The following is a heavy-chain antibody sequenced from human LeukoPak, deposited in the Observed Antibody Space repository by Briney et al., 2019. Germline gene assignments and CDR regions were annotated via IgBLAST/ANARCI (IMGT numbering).Heavy chain of an antibody. CDR3: ARDRCGWGIDY. V-gene: IGHV3-30-3*01. D-gene: IGHD6-19*01. J-gene: IGHJ4*02. CDR1: GFTFSSYA. Sequence: PGRSLRLSCAASGFTFSSYAMHWVRQAPGKGLEWVAVISYDGSNKYYADSVKGRFTISRDNSKNTLYLQKNSLRAEDTAVYYCARDRCGWGIDYWGQGTLVTVSS. CDR2: ISYDGSNK.